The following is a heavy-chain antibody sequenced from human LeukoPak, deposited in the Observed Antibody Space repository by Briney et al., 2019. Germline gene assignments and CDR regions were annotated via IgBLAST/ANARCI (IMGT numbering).Heavy chain of an antibody. V-gene: IGHV3-7*01. CDR1: GFTFSSYW. CDR3: ATGPSYCGGDCYYYFDY. Sequence: GGSLRLSCAASGFTFSSYWMTWVRQAPGKGLEWVANIKKDGSEKSYVDSVKGRFTISRDNAKNSLYLQMNSLRGEDTAVYYCATGPSYCGGDCYYYFDYWGQGTLVTVSS. D-gene: IGHD2-21*02. J-gene: IGHJ4*02. CDR2: IKKDGSEK.